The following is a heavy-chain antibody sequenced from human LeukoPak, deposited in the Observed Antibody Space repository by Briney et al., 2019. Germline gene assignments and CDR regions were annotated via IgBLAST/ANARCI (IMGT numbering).Heavy chain of an antibody. V-gene: IGHV4-61*02. CDR1: GGSISSGSYY. CDR2: IYTSGST. CDR3: ARDPPSIAARPDGYYYYYYMDV. Sequence: SETLSLTCTVSGGSISSGSYYWSWIRQPAGKGLEWIGRIYTSGSTNYNPPLKSRVTISVDTSKNQFSLKLSSVTAADTAVYYCARDPPSIAARPDGYYYYYYMDVWGKGTTVTVSS. D-gene: IGHD6-6*01. J-gene: IGHJ6*03.